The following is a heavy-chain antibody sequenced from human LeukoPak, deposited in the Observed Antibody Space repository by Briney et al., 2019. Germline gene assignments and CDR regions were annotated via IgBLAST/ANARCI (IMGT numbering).Heavy chain of an antibody. J-gene: IGHJ4*02. CDR1: GFTFSSYE. D-gene: IGHD2-15*01. CDR3: ARVLYCSGGSCEDDY. Sequence: GGSLRLSCAASGFTFSSYEMNWVRQAPGKGLEWVSYISSSGSTRYYPDSVKGRFTISRDNAKNSLHLQMNSLRAEDTAVYYCARVLYCSGGSCEDDYWGQGTLVTVSS. CDR2: ISSSGSTR. V-gene: IGHV3-48*03.